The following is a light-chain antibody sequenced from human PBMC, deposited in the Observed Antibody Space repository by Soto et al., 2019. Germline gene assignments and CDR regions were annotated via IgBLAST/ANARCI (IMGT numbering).Light chain of an antibody. CDR2: DVF. CDR1: SRDVGGYDY. V-gene: IGLV2-11*01. Sequence: QSALTQPRSVSGSPGQSVTISCTGTSRDVGGYDYVCWYQQYPGKAPKLMIFDVFRRPLGVPDRFSGSKSGDTASLTISGLQAEDEADYYCCSYAGSAAVFGTGTKVTVL. CDR3: CSYAGSAAV. J-gene: IGLJ1*01.